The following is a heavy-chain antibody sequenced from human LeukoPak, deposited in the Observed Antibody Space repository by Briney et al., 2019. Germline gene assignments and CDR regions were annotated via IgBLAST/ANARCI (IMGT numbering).Heavy chain of an antibody. CDR1: GFTFSSYA. Sequence: GGSLRLSCAASGFTFSSYAMSWVRQAPGKGLEWVSAISGSGGSTYYADSVKGRFTISRDNSKNTLHLQMNSLRAEDTAVYYCAKVLLNSYYYMDVWGKGTTVTVSS. J-gene: IGHJ6*03. D-gene: IGHD3-10*01. CDR3: AKVLLNSYYYMDV. CDR2: ISGSGGST. V-gene: IGHV3-23*01.